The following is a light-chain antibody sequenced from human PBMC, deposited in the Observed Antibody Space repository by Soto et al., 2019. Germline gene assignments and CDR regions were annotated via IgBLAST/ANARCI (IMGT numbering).Light chain of an antibody. CDR2: VAS. CDR3: QQTYSFPQT. V-gene: IGKV1D-12*01. CDR1: QAISNG. Sequence: DIQMTQSPSSVSASVGDRVTITCRASQAISNGLAWYQQKPKKAPKFLIYVASNLQSGVPSRFSGSGSGTDFTLTISSLQPEDFATYYCQQTYSFPQTFGGGTKVEIK. J-gene: IGKJ4*01.